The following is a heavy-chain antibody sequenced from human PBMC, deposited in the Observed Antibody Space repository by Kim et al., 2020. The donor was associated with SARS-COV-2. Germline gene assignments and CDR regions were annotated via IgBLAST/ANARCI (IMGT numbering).Heavy chain of an antibody. CDR2: INHYIGT. CDR3: ARGGVVVGATPKYHYYYGMDV. V-gene: IGHV4-34*01. CDR1: GGSFSDYY. D-gene: IGHD2-15*01. Sequence: SETLSLTCAVYGGSFSDYYWSWIRQPPGKGLEWIGEINHYIGTNYNPSLKSRVTISVDTSKNQFSLKLNSVTAADTAMYYCARGGVVVGATPKYHYYYGMDVWGQGTTVTVSS. J-gene: IGHJ6*02.